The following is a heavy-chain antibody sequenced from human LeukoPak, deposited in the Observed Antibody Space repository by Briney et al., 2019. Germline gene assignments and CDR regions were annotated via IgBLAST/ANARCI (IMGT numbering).Heavy chain of an antibody. Sequence: SETLSLTCAVYGGSFSGYYWSWIRQPPGKGLEWIGEINHSGSTNYNPSLKSRVTISVDTSKNQFSLKLSSVTAADTAVYYCARGHNWGSRFDYWGQGTLVTVSS. CDR1: GGSFSGYY. J-gene: IGHJ4*02. D-gene: IGHD7-27*01. V-gene: IGHV4-34*01. CDR2: INHSGST. CDR3: ARGHNWGSRFDY.